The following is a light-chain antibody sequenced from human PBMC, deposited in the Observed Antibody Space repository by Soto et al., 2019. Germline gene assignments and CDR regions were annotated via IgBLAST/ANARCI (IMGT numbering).Light chain of an antibody. Sequence: DIVMTQSPLSLPVTPGEPASISCRSSQSLVHSNGYNYLDWYLQKPGQSPQLLIYLGSNRASGVPDRFSGSGSGTEFTLKISRVEAEDVGVYYCMQTLQSWTFGQGTKVDIK. CDR3: MQTLQSWT. V-gene: IGKV2-28*01. CDR2: LGS. CDR1: QSLVHSNGYNY. J-gene: IGKJ1*01.